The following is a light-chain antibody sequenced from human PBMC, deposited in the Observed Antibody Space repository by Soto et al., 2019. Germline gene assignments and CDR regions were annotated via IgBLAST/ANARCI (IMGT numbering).Light chain of an antibody. Sequence: EVVMTQSPATLSVFPGDRATLSCRASQSVSSNLAWYQQKPGQAPRLLIYGTSSRAAGIPARFSGSGSGTEFNLTISSLQSEDFAVYYCQQYSNWTPGTFGQGTKVEIK. CDR2: GTS. V-gene: IGKV3D-15*01. J-gene: IGKJ1*01. CDR3: QQYSNWTPGT. CDR1: QSVSSN.